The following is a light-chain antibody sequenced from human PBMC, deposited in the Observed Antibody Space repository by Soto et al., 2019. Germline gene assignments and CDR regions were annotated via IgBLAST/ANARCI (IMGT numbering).Light chain of an antibody. Sequence: IVLTQSPGTLSLSPGERATLSCRASQSVGSSYLAWYQQKPGQAPSLLIYGASTRATGIPDRFSGSGSGTDFTLTISRLEPEDFAVYYCQQYGSSPWWTFGQGTKVDIK. J-gene: IGKJ1*01. CDR1: QSVGSSY. CDR2: GAS. CDR3: QQYGSSPWWT. V-gene: IGKV3-20*01.